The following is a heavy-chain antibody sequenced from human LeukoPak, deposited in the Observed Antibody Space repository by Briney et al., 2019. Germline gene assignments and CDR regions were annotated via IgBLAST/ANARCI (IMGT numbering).Heavy chain of an antibody. D-gene: IGHD2-2*01. CDR1: GGSISRSSYY. CDR2: IYYGGST. J-gene: IGHJ4*02. Sequence: SETLSLTCTVSGGSISRSSYYWGWIRQTPGKGPEWIGSIYYGGSTYYNPSLKSRVTISVDTSKNQFSLKLSSVTAADTAVYYCARDRSYARDYWGQGTLVTVSS. CDR3: ARDRSYARDY. V-gene: IGHV4-39*02.